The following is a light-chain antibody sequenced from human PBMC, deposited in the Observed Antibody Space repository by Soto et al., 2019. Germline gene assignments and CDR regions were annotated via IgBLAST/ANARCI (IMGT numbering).Light chain of an antibody. J-gene: IGKJ1*01. CDR1: QSVSSSY. CDR2: GAS. Sequence: EIALTQSPGTLSLSPGEIATPSCRASQSVSSSYLAWYQQKPGQAPRLLICGASSRATGIPDRCSGSGSGKDFSLTVSGLEPEEFAVYYCQRYGSSLWSFGQGTKVEIK. CDR3: QRYGSSLWS. V-gene: IGKV3-20*01.